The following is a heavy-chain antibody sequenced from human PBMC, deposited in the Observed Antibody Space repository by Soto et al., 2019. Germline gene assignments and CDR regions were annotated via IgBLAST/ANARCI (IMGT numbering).Heavy chain of an antibody. CDR1: GFTFSSYD. Sequence: PGGSLRLSCAASGFTFSSYDMNWVRQAPGKGLEWISFIGGTSSNVYYADSVKGRFTVSRDNAKNSLYLQMNSLRAEDTAVYYCARGFPQPLKDTSGSYWGQGTLVTVSS. V-gene: IGHV3-48*01. D-gene: IGHD6-19*01. J-gene: IGHJ4*02. CDR2: IGGTSSNV. CDR3: ARGFPQPLKDTSGSY.